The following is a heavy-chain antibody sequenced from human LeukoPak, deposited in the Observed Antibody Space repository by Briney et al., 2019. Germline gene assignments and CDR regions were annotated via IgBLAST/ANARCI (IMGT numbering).Heavy chain of an antibody. CDR2: INSDGSST. V-gene: IGHV3-74*01. D-gene: IGHD1-26*01. J-gene: IGHJ4*02. Sequence: GGSLRLSCAASGFTFSSYWMHWVRQAPGKGLVRVSRINSDGSSTSYADSVKGRFTISRDNAKDTLYLQMNSLRAEDTAVYYCARDRDSTIFDYWGQGTLVTVSS. CDR3: ARDRDSTIFDY. CDR1: GFTFSSYW.